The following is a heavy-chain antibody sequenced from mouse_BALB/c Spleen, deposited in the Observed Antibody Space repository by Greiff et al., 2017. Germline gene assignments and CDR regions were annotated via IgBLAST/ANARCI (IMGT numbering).Heavy chain of an antibody. V-gene: IGHV3-2*02. CDR2: ISYSGST. J-gene: IGHJ3*01. Sequence: EVQLQQSGPGLVKPSQSLSLTCTVTGYSITSDYAWNWIRQFPGNKLEWMGYISYSGSTSYNPSLKSRISITRDTSKNQFFLQLNSVTTEDTATYYCARGGLAWFAYWGQGTLVTVSA. CDR1: GYSITSDYA. D-gene: IGHD6-1*01. CDR3: ARGGLAWFAY.